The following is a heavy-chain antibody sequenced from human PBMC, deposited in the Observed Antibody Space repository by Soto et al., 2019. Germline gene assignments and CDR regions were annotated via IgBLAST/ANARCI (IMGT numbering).Heavy chain of an antibody. D-gene: IGHD6-19*01. J-gene: IGHJ6*02. CDR2: IKQDGSEK. CDR1: GFTFSSYW. Sequence: LRLSCAASGFTFSSYWMSWVRQAPGKGLEWVANIKQDGSEKYYVDSVKGRFTISRDNAKNSLYLQMNSLRAEDTAVYYCARELGSSGWYSPLYYYYYYGMDVWGQGTTVTVSS. CDR3: ARELGSSGWYSPLYYYYYYGMDV. V-gene: IGHV3-7*01.